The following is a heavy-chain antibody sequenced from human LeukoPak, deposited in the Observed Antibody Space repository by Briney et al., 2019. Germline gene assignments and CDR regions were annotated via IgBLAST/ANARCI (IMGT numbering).Heavy chain of an antibody. V-gene: IGHV4-59*11. CDR1: GGSISSHY. D-gene: IGHD2-15*01. J-gene: IGHJ6*03. Sequence: SETLSLTCTVSGGSISSHYWTWIPQSPVKGLEWIGDLSNSGSTSYNPSLKSRVTISIDTSKNQFSLKLSSVTAADTAVYYCGRDALVGYFSYYYMDVWGKGTTVTVSS. CDR2: LSNSGST. CDR3: GRDALVGYFSYYYMDV.